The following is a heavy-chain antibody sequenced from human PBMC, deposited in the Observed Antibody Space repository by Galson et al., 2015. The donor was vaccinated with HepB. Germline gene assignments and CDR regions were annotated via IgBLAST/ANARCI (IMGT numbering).Heavy chain of an antibody. CDR2: LYLGDDK. V-gene: IGHV2-70*04. CDR1: GFSLSTSGMR. CDR3: ARIRRHYDSSGYYEHFDY. D-gene: IGHD3-22*01. J-gene: IGHJ4*02. Sequence: PALVKPTQTLTLTCALSGFSLSTSGMRVGWIRQPPGKALEWLARLYLGDDKFYSTPLKTRLNLSQDTSKNPVVLTITNMDPVDTATYYCARIRRHYDSSGYYEHFDYWGQGTLVTVSS.